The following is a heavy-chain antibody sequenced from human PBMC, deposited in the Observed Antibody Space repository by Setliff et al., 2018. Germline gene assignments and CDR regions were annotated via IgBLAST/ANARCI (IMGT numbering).Heavy chain of an antibody. J-gene: IGHJ4*02. CDR3: ARLGQWRVLGFFDY. V-gene: IGHV4-59*11. CDR2: ISNRGST. CDR1: GGSFSSQY. Sequence: SETLSLTCAVYGGSFSSQYWSWIRQPPGKGLEWIGYISNRGSTDHNPSLKSRVTISEDTSRSQFSLKLSSVTAADTAVYYCARLGQWRVLGFFDYWGQGALVTVSS. D-gene: IGHD6-19*01.